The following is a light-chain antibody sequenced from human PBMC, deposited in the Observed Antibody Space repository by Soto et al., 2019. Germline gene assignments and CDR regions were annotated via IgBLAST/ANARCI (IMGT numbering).Light chain of an antibody. V-gene: IGKV1-39*01. Sequence: DIQMTQSPSSLSASVGDRVTITCRASQSISSYLNWYQQKPGKAPKLLIYAASSLQSGVPSRFRGIGSVIDLPLTISSLQPEDFATYYCRQSYSTLWTFGQGTKVEIK. CDR1: QSISSY. CDR2: AAS. CDR3: RQSYSTLWT. J-gene: IGKJ1*01.